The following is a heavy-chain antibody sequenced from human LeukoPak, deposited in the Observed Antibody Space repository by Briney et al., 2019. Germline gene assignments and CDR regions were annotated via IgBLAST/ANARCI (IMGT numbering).Heavy chain of an antibody. CDR3: AREATTSRPGDY. J-gene: IGHJ4*02. CDR1: GFTFSSYS. D-gene: IGHD1-1*01. CDR2: ISSSSSYI. V-gene: IGHV3-21*01. Sequence: GGSLRLSCAASGFTFSSYSMNWVRQAPGKGLEWVSSISSSSSYIYYADSVKGRFTISRDNAKNSLYLQMNSLRAEDTAVYYCAREATTSRPGDYWGLGTLVTVSS.